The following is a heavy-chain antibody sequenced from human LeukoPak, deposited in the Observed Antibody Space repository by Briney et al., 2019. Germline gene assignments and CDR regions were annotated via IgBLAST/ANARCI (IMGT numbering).Heavy chain of an antibody. J-gene: IGHJ5*02. V-gene: IGHV3-33*01. Sequence: GGSLRLSCAASGFTFSSYGMHWVRQAPGKGLEWVAVIWYDGSNKYYADSVKGRFTISRDSSKNTLYLQMNSLRAEDTAVYYCARVGTAMVTEDWSDPWGQGTLVTVSS. CDR3: ARVGTAMVTEDWSDP. CDR1: GFTFSSYG. D-gene: IGHD5-18*01. CDR2: IWYDGSNK.